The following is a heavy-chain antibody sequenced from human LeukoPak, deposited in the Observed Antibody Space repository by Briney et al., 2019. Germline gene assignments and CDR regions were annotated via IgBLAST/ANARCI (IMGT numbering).Heavy chain of an antibody. CDR3: ARTYYYDSSGYYGLDY. D-gene: IGHD3-22*01. J-gene: IGHJ4*02. V-gene: IGHV5-51*01. CDR1: GYSFTSYW. Sequence: GESPKISCKGSGYSFTSYWIGWVRQMPGKGLEWMGIIYPGDSDTRYSPSFQGQVTISADKSISTAYLQWSSLKASGTAMYYCARTYYYDSSGYYGLDYWGQGTLVTVSS. CDR2: IYPGDSDT.